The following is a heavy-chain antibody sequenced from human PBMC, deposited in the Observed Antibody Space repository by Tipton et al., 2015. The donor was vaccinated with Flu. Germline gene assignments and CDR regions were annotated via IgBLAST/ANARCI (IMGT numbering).Heavy chain of an antibody. J-gene: IGHJ5*01. Sequence: HDGKTNYAQNFQGRVTMTTDTSTRTVYMELRSLRSDDTAVYYCARGERGVISPSKWFESWGQGTLVIVSS. CDR2: HDGKT. D-gene: IGHD3-10*01. V-gene: IGHV1-18*01. CDR3: ARGERGVISPSKWFES.